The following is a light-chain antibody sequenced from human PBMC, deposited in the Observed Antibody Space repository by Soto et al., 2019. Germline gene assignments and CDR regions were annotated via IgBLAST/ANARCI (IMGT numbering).Light chain of an antibody. CDR2: GAS. V-gene: IGKV3-20*01. CDR1: QSVSSSY. CDR3: QQYGSSPET. J-gene: IGKJ2*01. Sequence: EIVLTQSPGTLSLSPGERATLSCRASQSVSSSYLAWYQQKPGQAPRLLIYGASSRATGIPDRFSGSGSGTDFTLTISRLEPEDFAVDYCQQYGSSPETVGQGTKLEIK.